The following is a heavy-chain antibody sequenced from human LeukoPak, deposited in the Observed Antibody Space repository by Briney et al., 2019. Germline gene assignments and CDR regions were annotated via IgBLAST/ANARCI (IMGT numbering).Heavy chain of an antibody. D-gene: IGHD6-13*01. J-gene: IGHJ5*02. Sequence: SVKDACKASGYTFSGYYMLWVRQATGKDLKWIRGITPIFGTANYAQKFQGRVTITADKSTSTAYMELSSLRSEDTAVYYCARGRPTTSIAAAGVNWFDPWGQGTLVTVSS. CDR3: ARGRPTTSIAAAGVNWFDP. CDR2: ITPIFGTA. V-gene: IGHV1-69*06. CDR1: GYTFSGYY.